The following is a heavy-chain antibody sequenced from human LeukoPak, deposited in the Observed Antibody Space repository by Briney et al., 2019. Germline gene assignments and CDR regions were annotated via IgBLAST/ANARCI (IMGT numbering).Heavy chain of an antibody. Sequence: SETLSLTCAVYGGSFSGYYWSGFGQPPGKGRDGIGEINHSGSTNYNPSLKSRVTISVDTSKNQFSLKLSSVTAADTAVYYCARGRGSAAAAGRGRFDPWGQGTLVTVSS. V-gene: IGHV4-34*01. CDR1: GGSFSGYY. CDR2: INHSGST. D-gene: IGHD6-13*01. J-gene: IGHJ5*02. CDR3: ARGRGSAAAAGRGRFDP.